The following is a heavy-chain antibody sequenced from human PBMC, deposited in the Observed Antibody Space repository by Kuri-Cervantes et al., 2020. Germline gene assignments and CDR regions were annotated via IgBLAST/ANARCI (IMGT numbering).Heavy chain of an antibody. V-gene: IGHV1-18*01. J-gene: IGHJ4*02. CDR3: ATGASLEYGDYVYYFDY. Sequence: ASVKVSCKASGYTFTSYGISWVRQAPGQGLEWMGWISAYNGNTNYAQKLQGRVTMTEDTSTDTAYMELSSLRSEDTAVYYCATGASLEYGDYVYYFDYWGQGTLVTVSS. CDR1: GYTFTSYG. D-gene: IGHD4-17*01. CDR2: ISAYNGNT.